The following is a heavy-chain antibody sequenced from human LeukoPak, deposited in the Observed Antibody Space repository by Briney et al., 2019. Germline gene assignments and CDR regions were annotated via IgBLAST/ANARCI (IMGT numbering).Heavy chain of an antibody. Sequence: PGGSLRLSCAASGFTFSSYGMHCARQAPGKGLEWVAVIWYDGSNKYYADSVKGRFTISRDNSKNTLYLQMNSLRAEDTAVYYCASRIAAAANDAFDIWGQGTMVTVSS. J-gene: IGHJ3*02. V-gene: IGHV3-33*01. D-gene: IGHD6-13*01. CDR3: ASRIAAAANDAFDI. CDR1: GFTFSSYG. CDR2: IWYDGSNK.